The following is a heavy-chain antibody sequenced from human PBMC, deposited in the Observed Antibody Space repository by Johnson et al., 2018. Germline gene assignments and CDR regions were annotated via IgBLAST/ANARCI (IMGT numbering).Heavy chain of an antibody. CDR1: GFTLSNYG. CDR2: LSPDGSNE. Sequence: QVQLVQSGGGVVQPGRSLRLSCAASGFTLSNYGMHWVRQSPGKGLEWVAVLSPDGSNEIYADSVKVRFTIPRDNSKNTLYLQMSSLRPEDTALYYCARENGYGAFDVWGQGTMVTVSS. V-gene: IGHV3-30*03. D-gene: IGHD5-18*01. CDR3: ARENGYGAFDV. J-gene: IGHJ3*01.